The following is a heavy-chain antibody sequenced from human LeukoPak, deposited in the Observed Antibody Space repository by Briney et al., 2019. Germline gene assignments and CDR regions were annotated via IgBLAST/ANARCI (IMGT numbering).Heavy chain of an antibody. V-gene: IGHV3-7*01. Sequence: PGGSLRLSCAASGFTFSKYWMSWVRQAPGKGLEWVANIRESGIDKYCVESVKGRFTISRENAENSLYLEMNSLRAEDTAVYYCASWGPLGLWGQGTLVTVSS. CDR3: ASWGPLGL. D-gene: IGHD7-27*01. CDR2: IRESGIDK. J-gene: IGHJ4*02. CDR1: GFTFSKYW.